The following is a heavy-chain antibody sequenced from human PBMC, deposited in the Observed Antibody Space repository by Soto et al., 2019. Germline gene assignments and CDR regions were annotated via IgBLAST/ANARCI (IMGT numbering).Heavy chain of an antibody. CDR2: IKEDGGER. CDR3: ARAGSENDN. CDR1: GFTFSNYW. Sequence: EVQLGESGGGLVQPGGSLRLSCSASGFTFSNYWMTWVRQAPGKGLEWVANIKEDGGERNYVDSLKGRFTISRDNAKNSLYLQMNSLRAEDTAVYYCARAGSENDNWGQGTLVTVSS. D-gene: IGHD3-10*01. J-gene: IGHJ4*01. V-gene: IGHV3-7*05.